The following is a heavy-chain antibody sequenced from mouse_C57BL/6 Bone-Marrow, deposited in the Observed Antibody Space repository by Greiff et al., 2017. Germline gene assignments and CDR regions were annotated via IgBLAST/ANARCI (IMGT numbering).Heavy chain of an antibody. CDR1: GFNIKDDY. Sequence: EVKLQESGAELVRPGASVKLSCTASGFNIKDDYMHWVKQRPEQGLEWIGWIDPENGDTEYASKFQGKATITADTSSNTAYLQLSSLTSEDTAVXYCTTDGSFAYWGQGTLVTVSA. V-gene: IGHV14-4*01. CDR2: IDPENGDT. J-gene: IGHJ3*01. CDR3: TTDGSFAY. D-gene: IGHD2-3*01.